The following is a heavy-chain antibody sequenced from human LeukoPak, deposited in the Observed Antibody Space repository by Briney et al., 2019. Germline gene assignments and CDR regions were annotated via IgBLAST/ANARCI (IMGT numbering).Heavy chain of an antibody. Sequence: GRSLRLSCAASGFTFSSYAMHWVRQAPGKGLEWMAVIWYDGSNKYYADSVTGRFTISRDNSKNTVFLQMNSLRAEDTAVYYCANSIAAAGTGLDYWGQGTLVTVSS. D-gene: IGHD6-13*01. J-gene: IGHJ4*02. CDR1: GFTFSSYA. V-gene: IGHV3-33*06. CDR3: ANSIAAAGTGLDY. CDR2: IWYDGSNK.